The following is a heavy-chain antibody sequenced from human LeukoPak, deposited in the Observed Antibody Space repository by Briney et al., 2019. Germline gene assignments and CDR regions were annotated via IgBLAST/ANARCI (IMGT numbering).Heavy chain of an antibody. V-gene: IGHV1-2*06. D-gene: IGHD6-19*01. J-gene: IGHJ4*02. CDR2: INPNSGDT. CDR3: ASNKKRGSSGWPPFDY. Sequence: ASVKVSCKASGYTFTGCYMHWVRQAPGQGLEWMGRINPNSGDTNYAQKFQGRVTMTRDTSISTAYMELSRLRSDDTAVYYCASNKKRGSSGWPPFDYWGQGTLVTVSS. CDR1: GYTFTGCY.